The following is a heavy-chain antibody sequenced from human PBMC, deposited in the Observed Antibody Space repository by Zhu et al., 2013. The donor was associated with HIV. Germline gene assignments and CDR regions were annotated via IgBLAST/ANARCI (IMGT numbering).Heavy chain of an antibody. J-gene: IGHJ4*02. D-gene: IGHD6-13*01. CDR2: IYYSGST. Sequence: VQLQESGPGLVKPSETLSLTCTVSGGSISSYYWSWIRQPPGKGLEWIGYIYYSGSTNYNPSLKSRVTISVDTSKNQFSLKLSSVTAADTAVYYCARGDSSSWLARHLRFDYWGQGTLVTVSS. CDR3: ARGDSSSWLARHLRFDY. CDR1: GGSISSYY. V-gene: IGHV4-59*01.